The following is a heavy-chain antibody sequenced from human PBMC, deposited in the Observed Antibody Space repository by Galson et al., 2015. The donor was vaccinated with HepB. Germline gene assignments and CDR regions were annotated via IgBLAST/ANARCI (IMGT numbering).Heavy chain of an antibody. CDR3: AREWNTAMVLLKHQYGMDV. CDR1: GDSVSSNSAA. V-gene: IGHV6-1*01. CDR2: TYYRSKWYN. D-gene: IGHD5-18*01. J-gene: IGHJ6*02. Sequence: CAISGDSVSSNSAAWNWIRQSPSRGLEWLGRTYYRSKWYNDYAVSVKSRITINPDTSKNQLSLQLNSVTPEDTAVYYCAREWNTAMVLLKHQYGMDVWGQGTTVTVSS.